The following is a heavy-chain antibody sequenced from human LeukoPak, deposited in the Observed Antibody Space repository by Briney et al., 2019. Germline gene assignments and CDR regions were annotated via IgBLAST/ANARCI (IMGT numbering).Heavy chain of an antibody. Sequence: GRSLRLSCAASGFTFSSYGMHWVRQAPGKGLEWVAVISYDGSNTYYANSVKGRFTISRDNSKNMLYLQMNSLRAEDTAVYYCAKPYYYGSRSYMDYWGQGTLVTVSS. J-gene: IGHJ4*02. CDR3: AKPYYYGSRSYMDY. CDR1: GFTFSSYG. D-gene: IGHD3-10*01. V-gene: IGHV3-30*18. CDR2: ISYDGSNT.